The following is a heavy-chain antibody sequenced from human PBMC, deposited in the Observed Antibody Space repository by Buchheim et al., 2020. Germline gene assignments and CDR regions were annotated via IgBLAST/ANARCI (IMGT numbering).Heavy chain of an antibody. Sequence: QVQLVQSGAELKKPGASVKVSCKASGYSFTNYYIHWVRQAPGQGPEWMGKINPSVGSTNSAPKFQGRVALTKDTSTNTVSMDLHSLTSEDTAVYYCAREEYSTGLGYFDIWGQGTL. CDR1: GYSFTNYY. V-gene: IGHV1-46*01. CDR2: INPSVGST. CDR3: AREEYSTGLGYFDI. J-gene: IGHJ4*02. D-gene: IGHD2-8*02.